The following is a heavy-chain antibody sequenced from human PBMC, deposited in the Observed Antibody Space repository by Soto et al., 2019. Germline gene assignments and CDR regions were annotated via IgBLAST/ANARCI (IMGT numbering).Heavy chain of an antibody. CDR1: GYTFTGYY. CDR3: ARGVIPAAGTPLGY. CDR2: INPGGGST. V-gene: IGHV1-46*01. Sequence: GASVKVSCKASGYTFTGYYMHWVRQAPGQGLEWMGWINPGGGSTNYAQKFQGRVTMTRDTSTSTVYMELSSLRSEDTAVYYCARGVIPAAGTPLGYWAQGTLVTVSS. J-gene: IGHJ4*02. D-gene: IGHD6-13*01.